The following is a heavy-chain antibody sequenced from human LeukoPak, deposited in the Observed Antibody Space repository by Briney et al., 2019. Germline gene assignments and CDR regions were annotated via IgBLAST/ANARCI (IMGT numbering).Heavy chain of an antibody. CDR3: ASLHLGYCSGGSCYPYDY. V-gene: IGHV3-23*01. J-gene: IGHJ4*02. CDR1: GFTFSSYA. D-gene: IGHD2-15*01. CDR2: ISGSGGST. Sequence: PGGSLRLSCAASGFTFSSYAMSWVRQAPGKGLEWVSAISGSGGSTYYADSVKGRFTISRDNSKNTLYLQRNSLRAEDTAVYYCASLHLGYCSGGSCYPYDYWGQGTLVTVSS.